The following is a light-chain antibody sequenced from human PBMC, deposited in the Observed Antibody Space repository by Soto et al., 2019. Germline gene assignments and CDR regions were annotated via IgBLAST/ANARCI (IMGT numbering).Light chain of an antibody. Sequence: SYELTQPPSVSVAPGKTARITGGGNNIGSKSVHWYQQKHGQAPVLVIYYASDRPSGIPERFSGSKSGNTATLTISRGEAGDEAVYYCHVWDSSSDHYYVFGTGTTLTVL. J-gene: IGLJ1*01. CDR3: HVWDSSSDHYYV. CDR2: YAS. CDR1: NIGSKS. V-gene: IGLV3-21*04.